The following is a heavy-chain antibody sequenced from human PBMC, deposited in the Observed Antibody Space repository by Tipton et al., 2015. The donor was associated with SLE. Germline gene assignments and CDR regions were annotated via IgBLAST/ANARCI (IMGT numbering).Heavy chain of an antibody. CDR2: MYYSENT. V-gene: IGHV4-39*01. Sequence: TLSLTCTVSGGSIRSRSHYWGWIRQPPGKGLEWIGSMYYSENTYYNPSLKSRVTISVDTSKNQFSLKLSSVTAADTAVYYGSGSFYFDYWGQGTLVIVSS. D-gene: IGHD1-26*01. CDR1: GGSIRSRSHY. CDR3: SGSFYFDY. J-gene: IGHJ4*02.